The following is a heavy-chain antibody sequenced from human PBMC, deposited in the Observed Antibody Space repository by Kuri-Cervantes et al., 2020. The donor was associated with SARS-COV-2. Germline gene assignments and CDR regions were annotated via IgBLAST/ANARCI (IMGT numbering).Heavy chain of an antibody. CDR2: IYYSGST. CDR1: GGSISSYY. V-gene: IGHV4-59*01. J-gene: IGHJ4*02. CDR3: AGGPSRGCSGGSCYWFYFDY. D-gene: IGHD2-15*01. Sequence: SETLSLTCTVSGGSISSYYWSWIRQPPGKGLEWIGYIYYSGSTNYNPSLKSRVTISVDTSKNQFSLKLSSVTAADTAVYYCAGGPSRGCSGGSCYWFYFDYWGQGTLVTVSS.